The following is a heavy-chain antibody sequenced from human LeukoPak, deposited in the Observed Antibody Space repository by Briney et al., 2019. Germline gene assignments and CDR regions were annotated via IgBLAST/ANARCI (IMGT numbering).Heavy chain of an antibody. J-gene: IGHJ4*02. CDR2: IYYSGST. D-gene: IGHD1-26*01. V-gene: IGHV4-59*01. CDR1: GASIISYY. CDR3: ARGDSSGSYYVFDY. Sequence: PSETLSLTCTVSGASIISYYWSWIRQPPGEGLGWIGYIYYSGSTNYNPSMKSRVTISVDTSKNQFFLKLSSVTAADTAVYYCARGDSSGSYYVFDYWGQGTLVTVSS.